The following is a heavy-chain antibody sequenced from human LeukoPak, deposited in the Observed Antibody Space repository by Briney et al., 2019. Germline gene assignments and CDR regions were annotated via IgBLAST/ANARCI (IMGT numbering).Heavy chain of an antibody. CDR1: GFTFSTYS. CDR3: AKVVDSRARYFDL. D-gene: IGHD1-26*01. CDR2: ISGSGGST. V-gene: IGHV3-23*01. Sequence: GGSLRLSCAASGFTFSTYSMGWVRQAPGKGLEWVSAISGSGGSTYYADSVKGRFTISRDNSKNTLYLQMNSLRAEDTAVYYCAKVVDSRARYFDLWGRGTLVTVSS. J-gene: IGHJ2*01.